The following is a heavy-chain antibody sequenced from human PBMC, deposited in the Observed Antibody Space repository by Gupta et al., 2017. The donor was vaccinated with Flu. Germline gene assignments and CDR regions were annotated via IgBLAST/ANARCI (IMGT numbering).Heavy chain of an antibody. CDR3: ARAIAAAGSS. J-gene: IGHJ5*02. Sequence: EVLLVESGGGLVQPGGSLRLSCAASEFTFSSYWMTWVRQAPGKGLEWVANINQDGSEKYYVDSAKGRFTISRDNAENAVYLQMNSLRAEDTAIYYCARAIAAAGSSWGQGTLVTVSS. CDR2: INQDGSEK. CDR1: EFTFSSYW. D-gene: IGHD6-13*01. V-gene: IGHV3-7*01.